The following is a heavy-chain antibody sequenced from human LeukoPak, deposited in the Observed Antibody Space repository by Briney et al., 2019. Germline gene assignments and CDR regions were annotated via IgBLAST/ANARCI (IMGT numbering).Heavy chain of an antibody. CDR2: IIPIFGTA. CDR3: ARKLRLGGNWFDP. Sequence: SVKVSCKASGGTFSNYAISWVRQAPGQGLEWMGRIIPIFGTAKYAQKFQGRVTFTADESTSTAYMELSSLRSEDTALYYCARKLRLGGNWFDPWGQGTLVTVSS. J-gene: IGHJ5*02. D-gene: IGHD1-26*01. CDR1: GGTFSNYA. V-gene: IGHV1-69*13.